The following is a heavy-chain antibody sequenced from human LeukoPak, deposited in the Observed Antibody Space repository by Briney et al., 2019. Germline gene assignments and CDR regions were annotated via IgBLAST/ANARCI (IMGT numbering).Heavy chain of an antibody. CDR2: IIPIFGTA. V-gene: IGHV1-69*05. J-gene: IGHJ4*02. D-gene: IGHD6-13*01. Sequence: GSSVKVSCKASGGTFSSYAISWVRQAPGLGLEWMGRIIPIFGTANYAQKFQGRVTITTDESTSTAYMELSSLRSEDMAVYYCATGYSSSWADYWGQGTLVTVSS. CDR3: ATGYSSSWADY. CDR1: GGTFSSYA.